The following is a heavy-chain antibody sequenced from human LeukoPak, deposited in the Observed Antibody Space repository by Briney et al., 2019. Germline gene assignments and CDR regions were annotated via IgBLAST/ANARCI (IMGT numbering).Heavy chain of an antibody. V-gene: IGHV1-8*01. J-gene: IGHJ4*02. CDR3: ARPPALYNWSYGDYFDY. Sequence: ASVKVSCKASGYTFTSYDINWVRQATGQGLEWMGWMNPNSGNTGYAQKFQGRVTMTRNTSISTAYMELSSLRSEDTAVYYCARPPALYNWSYGDYFDYWGQGTLVTVSS. CDR2: MNPNSGNT. D-gene: IGHD1-7*01. CDR1: GYTFTSYD.